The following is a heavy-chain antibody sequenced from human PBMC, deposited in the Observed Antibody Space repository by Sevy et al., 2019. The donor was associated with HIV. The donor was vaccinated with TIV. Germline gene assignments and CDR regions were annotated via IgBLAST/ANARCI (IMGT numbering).Heavy chain of an antibody. CDR2: IIPIFGTA. CDR3: AREGQLADQTYYFDY. CDR1: GGTFSSYA. D-gene: IGHD6-6*01. Sequence: ASVKVSCKASGGTFSSYAISWVRQAPGQGLEWMGGIIPIFGTANYAQKFQGRVTITVDESTSTAYMELSSLRSEDTAVYYCAREGQLADQTYYFDYWGQGTLVTVSS. V-gene: IGHV1-69*13. J-gene: IGHJ4*02.